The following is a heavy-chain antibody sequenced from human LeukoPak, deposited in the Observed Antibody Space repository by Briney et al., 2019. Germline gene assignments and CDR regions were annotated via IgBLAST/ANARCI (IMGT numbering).Heavy chain of an antibody. CDR2: IYPGDSDT. J-gene: IGHJ5*02. CDR1: GYSFTSYW. V-gene: IGHV5-51*01. Sequence: PGESLKISCKGSGYSFTSYWIGWVRQMPGKGLEWMGIIYPGDSDTRYSPSFQGQVTISADKSISTAYLQWSSLKASDTAMYYCARRGFRVVPAGISGGDDWFDPWGQGTLVTVSS. CDR3: ARRGFRVVPAGISGGDDWFDP. D-gene: IGHD2-2*01.